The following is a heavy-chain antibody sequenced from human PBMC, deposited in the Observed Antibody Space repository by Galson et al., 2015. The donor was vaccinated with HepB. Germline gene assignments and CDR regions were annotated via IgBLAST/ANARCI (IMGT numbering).Heavy chain of an antibody. J-gene: IGHJ6*02. D-gene: IGHD6-13*01. V-gene: IGHV3-30*04. CDR1: GFTFSRHA. CDR3: ARESGYSSSSDSAYFHYGMDV. CDR2: ILYDGSNE. Sequence: SLRLSCAASGFTFSRHAMHWVRQAPGKGLEWLAVILYDGSNEFYADSVKGRYTISRDNSKKTLFLQMNSLRPEDTGVYHCARESGYSSSSDSAYFHYGMDVWGQGTTVIVSS.